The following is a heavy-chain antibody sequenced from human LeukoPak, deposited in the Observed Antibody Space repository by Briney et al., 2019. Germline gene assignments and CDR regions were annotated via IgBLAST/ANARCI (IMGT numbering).Heavy chain of an antibody. CDR3: ARVSIAAAVTPDPSWYMDV. V-gene: IGHV3-11*04. J-gene: IGHJ6*03. Sequence: PGGSLRLSCAASGFTFSDYYMSWIRQAPGKGLEWVSYISSSGSTIYYADSVKGRFTISRDNAKNSLYLQMNSLRAEDTAVYYCARVSIAAAVTPDPSWYMDVWGKGTTVTVSS. CDR2: ISSSGSTI. CDR1: GFTFSDYY. D-gene: IGHD6-13*01.